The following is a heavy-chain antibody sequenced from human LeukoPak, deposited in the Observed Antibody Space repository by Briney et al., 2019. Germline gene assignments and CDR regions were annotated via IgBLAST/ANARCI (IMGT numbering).Heavy chain of an antibody. Sequence: SETLSLTCTVSGGSISSYYWNWIRQPAGKGLEWVGRIYTSGSTNYNPSLKSRVTMSLDTSKNQFSLKLSSVTAADTAVYYCARLPGGDSSSVVAFDIWGQGTMVTVSS. V-gene: IGHV4-4*07. J-gene: IGHJ3*02. CDR1: GGSISSYY. CDR2: IYTSGST. D-gene: IGHD2-21*02. CDR3: ARLPGGDSSSVVAFDI.